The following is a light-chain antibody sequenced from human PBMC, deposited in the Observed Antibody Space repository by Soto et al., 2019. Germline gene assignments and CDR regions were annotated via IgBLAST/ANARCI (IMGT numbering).Light chain of an antibody. CDR1: QSVSSSY. J-gene: IGKJ2*01. V-gene: IGKV3-20*01. Sequence: EIVLTQSPGSLSSSPGERATLSCRASQSVSSSYLAWYQHKPGQAPRLLIYDTSSRATGIPDRFSGSGSGTDFTLTISRLEPEDFAVYYCLQYGSSPPYTFGQGTTVGMK. CDR3: LQYGSSPPYT. CDR2: DTS.